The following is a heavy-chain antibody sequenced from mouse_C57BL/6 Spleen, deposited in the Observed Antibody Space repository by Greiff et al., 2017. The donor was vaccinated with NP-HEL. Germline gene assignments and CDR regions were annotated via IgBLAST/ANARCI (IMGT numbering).Heavy chain of an antibody. CDR1: GYTFTGYW. CDR2: ILPGSGST. V-gene: IGHV1-9*01. CDR3: AGGSYYGKGRFAY. J-gene: IGHJ3*01. Sequence: VQLQQSGAELMKPGASVKLSCKATGYTFTGYWIEWVKQRPGHGLEWIGEILPGSGSTNYNEKFKGKATLTADTSSTTAYMQLSSLTTEDSAIYYYAGGSYYGKGRFAYWGQGTLVTVAA. D-gene: IGHD2-1*01.